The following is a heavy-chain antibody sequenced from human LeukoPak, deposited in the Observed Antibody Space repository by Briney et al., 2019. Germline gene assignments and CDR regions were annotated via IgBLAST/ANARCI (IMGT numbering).Heavy chain of an antibody. CDR1: GASISGGTYY. CDR2: IYYTGST. D-gene: IGHD1-26*01. Sequence: SETLSLTCSVSGASISGGTYYWGWIRQPPGKGLEWIGSIYYTGSTYDNPSLKSRVTISVGTSKNQFSLKLSSVTAADTAVYYCARRGGSGRAFDYWGQGALVTVSS. J-gene: IGHJ4*02. CDR3: ARRGGSGRAFDY. V-gene: IGHV4-39*01.